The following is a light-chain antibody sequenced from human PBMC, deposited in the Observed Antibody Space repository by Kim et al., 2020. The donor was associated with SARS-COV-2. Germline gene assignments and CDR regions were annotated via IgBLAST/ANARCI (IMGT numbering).Light chain of an antibody. CDR3: NSQDNNDNVV. V-gene: IGLV3-19*01. CDR2: GKN. J-gene: IGLJ2*01. CDR1: SLRRYY. Sequence: SSELTQDPAVFVALVQTVRITCQGDSLRRYYATWYQQKPGQAPILFIYGKNNPPSGIPDRFSGSSSGYTASLTISGTQAGDEADFYCNSQDNNDNVVFGGGTQLTFL.